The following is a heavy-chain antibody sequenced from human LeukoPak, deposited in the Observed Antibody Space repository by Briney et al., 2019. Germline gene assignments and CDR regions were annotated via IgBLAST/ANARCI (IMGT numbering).Heavy chain of an antibody. CDR1: GGSISSYY. CDR3: ARGGYSSGWLKYYFDY. Sequence: SETLSLTCTVSGGSISSYYWSWIRQPAGKGLEWIGRIYTGGSTNYNPSLKSRVTISVDKSKNQFSLKLSSVTAADTAVYYCARGGYSSGWLKYYFDYWGQGTLVTVSS. D-gene: IGHD6-19*01. CDR2: IYTGGST. V-gene: IGHV4-4*07. J-gene: IGHJ4*02.